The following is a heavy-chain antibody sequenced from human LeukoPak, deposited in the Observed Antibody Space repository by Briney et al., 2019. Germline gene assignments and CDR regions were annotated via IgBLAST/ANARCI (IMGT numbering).Heavy chain of an antibody. CDR2: MNPNSGNT. D-gene: IGHD2-2*01. CDR1: GYTFTSYD. CDR3: ARCDRIVVVPAATVGDAFDI. J-gene: IGHJ3*02. Sequence: ASVKVSCKASGYTFTSYDINWVRQATGQGLECMGWMNPNSGNTGYAQKFQGRVTMTRNTSISTAYMELSSLRSEDTAVYYCARCDRIVVVPAATVGDAFDIWGQGTMVTVSS. V-gene: IGHV1-8*01.